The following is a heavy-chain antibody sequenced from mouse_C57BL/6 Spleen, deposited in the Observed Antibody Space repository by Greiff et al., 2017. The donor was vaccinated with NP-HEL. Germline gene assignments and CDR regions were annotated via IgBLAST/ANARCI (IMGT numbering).Heavy chain of an antibody. D-gene: IGHD1-1*01. CDR3: ASLITTVVAEWYFDV. CDR2: IWRGGST. CDR1: GFSLTSYG. V-gene: IGHV2-2*01. J-gene: IGHJ1*03. Sequence: VQLQQSGPGLVQPSQSLSITCTASGFSLTSYGVHWVRQSPGKGLEWLGVIWRGGSTDYYAAFISSLGISKDNSKSQVFVKMNSLQADDTAIYYCASLITTVVAEWYFDVWGTGTTVTVSS.